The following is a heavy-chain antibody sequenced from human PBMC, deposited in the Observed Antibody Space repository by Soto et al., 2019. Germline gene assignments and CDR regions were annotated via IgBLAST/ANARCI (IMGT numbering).Heavy chain of an antibody. CDR3: VKEGYYYDSSGYYYGWFDP. CDR1: GFTFSSYA. Sequence: GGSLRLSCSASGFTFSSYAMHWVRQAPGKGLEYFSAISSNGGSTYYADSVKGRFTISRDNSKNTLYLQMSSLRAEDTAVYYCVKEGYYYDSSGYYYGWFDPWGQGTLVTVSS. D-gene: IGHD3-22*01. V-gene: IGHV3-64D*06. CDR2: ISSNGGST. J-gene: IGHJ5*02.